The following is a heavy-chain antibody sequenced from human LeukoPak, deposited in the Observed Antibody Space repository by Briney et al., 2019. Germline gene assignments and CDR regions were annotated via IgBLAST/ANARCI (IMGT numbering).Heavy chain of an antibody. CDR2: IYYSGST. V-gene: IGHV4-59*11. D-gene: IGHD1-26*01. CDR1: GGSIRSHY. CDR3: ATASSGSETNFQH. J-gene: IGHJ1*01. Sequence: SETLSLTCTVSGGSIRSHYWNWIRQPPGKGLEWIGYIYYSGSTNYNPSLKSRVTISVDTSKNQFSLKLSSVTAADTAVYYCATASSGSETNFQHWGQGTLVTVSS.